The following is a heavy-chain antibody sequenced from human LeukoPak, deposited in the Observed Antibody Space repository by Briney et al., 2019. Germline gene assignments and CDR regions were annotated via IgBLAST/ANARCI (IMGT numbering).Heavy chain of an antibody. D-gene: IGHD2-2*01. Sequence: GESLKISCKGSGYSFTSYWIGWVRQMPGKGLEWMGIIYPGDSDTRYSPSFQGQVTISADKSISTAYLQWSSLKASDTAIYYCARRVGYCATTSCYFDYWGQGTLVTVFS. CDR3: ARRVGYCATTSCYFDY. V-gene: IGHV5-51*01. CDR2: IYPGDSDT. CDR1: GYSFTSYW. J-gene: IGHJ4*02.